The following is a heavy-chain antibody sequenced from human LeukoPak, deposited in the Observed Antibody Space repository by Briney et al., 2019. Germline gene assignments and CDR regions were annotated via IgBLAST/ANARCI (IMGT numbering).Heavy chain of an antibody. Sequence: GGSLRLSCAASGFTFSSYAMSWVRQAPGKGLEWVSAISGSGGSTYYVDSVKGRFTISRDNSKNTLYLQMNSLRAEDTAVYYCASQRKYCTNGVCYGWFDPWGQGTLVTVSS. J-gene: IGHJ5*02. D-gene: IGHD2-8*01. V-gene: IGHV3-23*01. CDR2: ISGSGGST. CDR3: ASQRKYCTNGVCYGWFDP. CDR1: GFTFSSYA.